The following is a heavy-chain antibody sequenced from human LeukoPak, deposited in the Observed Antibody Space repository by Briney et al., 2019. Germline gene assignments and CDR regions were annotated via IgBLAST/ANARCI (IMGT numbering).Heavy chain of an antibody. CDR2: IYYSGST. CDR1: GGSISSSSYY. J-gene: IGHJ4*02. D-gene: IGHD5-18*01. CDR3: ARDSVDTAMVPFLDY. V-gene: IGHV4-61*01. Sequence: SETLSLTRTVPGGSISSSSYYWGWIRQPPGTGLEWIGYIYYSGSTNYNPSLKSRVTISVDTSKNQFSLKLSSVTAADTAVYYCARDSVDTAMVPFLDYWGQGTLVTVSS.